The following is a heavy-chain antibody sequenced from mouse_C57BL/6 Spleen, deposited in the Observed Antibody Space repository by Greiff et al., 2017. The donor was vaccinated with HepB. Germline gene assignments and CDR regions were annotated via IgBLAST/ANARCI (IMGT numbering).Heavy chain of an antibody. CDR3: TRDVYDYDGYFDV. D-gene: IGHD2-4*01. V-gene: IGHV5-9-1*02. J-gene: IGHJ1*03. CDR1: GFTFSSYA. CDR2: ISSGGDYI. Sequence: EVQGVESGEGLVKPGGSLKLSCAASGFTFSSYAMSWVRQTPEKRLEWVAYISSGGDYIYYADTVKGRFTISRDNARNTLYLQMSSLKSEDTAMYYCTRDVYDYDGYFDVWGTGTTVTVSS.